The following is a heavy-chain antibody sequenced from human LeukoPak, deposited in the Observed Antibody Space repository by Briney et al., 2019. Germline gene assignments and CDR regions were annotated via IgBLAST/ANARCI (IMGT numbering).Heavy chain of an antibody. Sequence: AASVKVSCKASGYTFTSYYMHWVRQAPGQGLEWMGIINPSGGSTSYAQKFQGRVTMTRDTSTSTVYMELSSLRSEDTAVYYCARDYCRSGGSCYLFAFDYWGQGTLVTVSS. J-gene: IGHJ4*02. V-gene: IGHV1-46*01. CDR2: INPSGGST. CDR3: ARDYCRSGGSCYLFAFDY. CDR1: GYTFTSYY. D-gene: IGHD2-15*01.